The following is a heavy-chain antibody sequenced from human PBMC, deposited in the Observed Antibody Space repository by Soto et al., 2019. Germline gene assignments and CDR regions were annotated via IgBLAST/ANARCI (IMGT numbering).Heavy chain of an antibody. Sequence: QVQLVQSGAEVKKPGYSVKVSCKASGGTFSSYAISWVRQAPGQGLEWMGGSIPIFGTAKYAQKFQGRVTITADESTSRAYLELSSLRSEEMAVYYCERGQGTEKWALLVSAFDIWGQGTMVTVS. J-gene: IGHJ3*02. D-gene: IGHD1-26*01. V-gene: IGHV1-69*01. CDR2: SIPIFGTA. CDR3: ERGQGTEKWALLVSAFDI. CDR1: GGTFSSYA.